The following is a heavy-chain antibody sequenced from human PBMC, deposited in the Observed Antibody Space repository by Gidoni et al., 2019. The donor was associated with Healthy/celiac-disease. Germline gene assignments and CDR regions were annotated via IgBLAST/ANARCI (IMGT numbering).Heavy chain of an antibody. Sequence: QLQLQESGPGLVKPSETLSLTCTVSGGSISSSSYYWGWIRQPPGKGLEWIGSIYYSGSTYYNPSLKSRVTISVDTSKNQFSLKLSSVTAADTAVYYCARGEQWLDTYWFNPWGQGTLVTVSS. D-gene: IGHD6-19*01. CDR2: IYYSGST. CDR3: ARGEQWLDTYWFNP. CDR1: GGSISSSSYY. V-gene: IGHV4-39*01. J-gene: IGHJ5*02.